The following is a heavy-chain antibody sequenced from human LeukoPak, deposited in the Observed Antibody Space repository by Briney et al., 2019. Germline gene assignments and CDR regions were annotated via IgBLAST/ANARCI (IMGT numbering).Heavy chain of an antibody. Sequence: GGSLRLSCAASGFTVSSNYMSWVRQAPGKGLEWVSVIYSGGSTYYADSVKGRFTISRDNSKNTLYLQMNSLRAEDTAVYYCARYTVTTLLDYGMDVWGQGTTVTVSS. CDR1: GFTVSSNY. J-gene: IGHJ6*02. V-gene: IGHV3-53*01. D-gene: IGHD4-17*01. CDR2: IYSGGST. CDR3: ARYTVTTLLDYGMDV.